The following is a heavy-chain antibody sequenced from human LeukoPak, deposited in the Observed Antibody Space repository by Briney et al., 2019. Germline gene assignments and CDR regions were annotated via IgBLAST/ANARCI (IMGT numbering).Heavy chain of an antibody. D-gene: IGHD3-16*02. CDR1: GYTFTSYG. V-gene: IGHV1-18*01. J-gene: IGHJ3*02. CDR2: ISAYNGNS. CDR3: ATALYPVPSLDAFDI. Sequence: ASVKVSCKASGYTFTSYGISWVRQAPGQGLEWMGWISAYNGNSNYAQKFQGRVTMTTDTSTSTGYMELRSLRSEDTAVYYCATALYPVPSLDAFDIWGQGTMVTVSS.